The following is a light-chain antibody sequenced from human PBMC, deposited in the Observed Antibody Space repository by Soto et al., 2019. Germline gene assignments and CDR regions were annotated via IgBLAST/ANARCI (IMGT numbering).Light chain of an antibody. J-gene: IGLJ1*01. CDR2: RNN. CDR3: AAWDASLSAFYV. Sequence: QSVLTQPPSASGAPGQRVTISCSGSSSNIGSNYVYWYQQLPGTAPKLLIYRNNQRPSGVPDRFSGSKSGTSASLAISGRRSEDEADSYCAAWDASLSAFYVFGTGTKVTVL. V-gene: IGLV1-47*01. CDR1: SSNIGSNY.